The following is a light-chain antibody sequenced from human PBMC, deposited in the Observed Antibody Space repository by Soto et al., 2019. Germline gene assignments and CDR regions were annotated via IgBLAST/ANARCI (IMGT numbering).Light chain of an antibody. V-gene: IGLV2-23*01. CDR1: SSDAGHYNF. Sequence: QSALTQPASVSGSPGQSITISCTGTSSDAGHYNFVSWYQQHPGKAPKVIIYEDSTRPSGVSNRISGSKSGNTASLTISGLQAEDEADYYCCSYAGSRTSWVVGGGTKLTVL. J-gene: IGLJ3*02. CDR3: CSYAGSRTSWV. CDR2: EDS.